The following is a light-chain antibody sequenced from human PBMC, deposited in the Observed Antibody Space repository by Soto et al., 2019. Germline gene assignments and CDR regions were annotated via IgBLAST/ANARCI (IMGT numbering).Light chain of an antibody. CDR2: SAS. J-gene: IGKJ5*01. CDR1: RSISFF. V-gene: IGKV1-39*01. CDR3: QQGYGTPFT. Sequence: DIQMSQSPSSLSASVGDRVTITWGASRSISFFLNWYQQKPGGAPKLLIYSASTLQTGVPSRFSGSGSGTDFTLSISSLQPEDSATYYCQQGYGTPFTFGQGTRLENK.